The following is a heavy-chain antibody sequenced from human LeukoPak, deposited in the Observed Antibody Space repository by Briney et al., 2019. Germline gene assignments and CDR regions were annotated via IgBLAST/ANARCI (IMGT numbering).Heavy chain of an antibody. CDR2: IDASGST. J-gene: IGHJ6*03. D-gene: IGHD3-10*01. V-gene: IGHV4-61*02. CDR3: ARDGSTMVRGVSPHYYYYYMDV. Sequence: SSETLSLTCTVSGGSISSGSYYWSWIRQPAGKGLEWIGRIDASGSTNYNPSLKSRVTISVDTSKNQFSLKLSSVTAADTAVYYCARDGSTMVRGVSPHYYYYYMDVWGKGTTVTISS. CDR1: GGSISSGSYY.